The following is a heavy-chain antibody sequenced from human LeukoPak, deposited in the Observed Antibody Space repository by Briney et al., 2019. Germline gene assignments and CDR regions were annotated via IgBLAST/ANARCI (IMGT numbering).Heavy chain of an antibody. D-gene: IGHD3-16*01. V-gene: IGHV3-30-3*01. CDR3: AKDGGFYYYYYMDV. CDR2: ISYDGSNK. CDR1: GFTFSSYA. Sequence: GGSLRLSCAASGFTFSSYAMHWVRQAPGKGLEWVAVISYDGSNKYYADSVKGRFTISRDNSKNTPYLQMNSLRAEDTAVYYCAKDGGFYYYYYMDVWGKGTTVTVSS. J-gene: IGHJ6*03.